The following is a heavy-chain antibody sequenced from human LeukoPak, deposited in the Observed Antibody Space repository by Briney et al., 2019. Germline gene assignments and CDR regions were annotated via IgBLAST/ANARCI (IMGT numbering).Heavy chain of an antibody. Sequence: GGSLRLSCAASGFTFNSYAISWVRQAPGKGLEWVSGISANGAKTYYADSVKGRFTISRDNPKNTQSLQMNSLRAEDTALYYCAKGWSVTMVMAAPGDWGQGALVTVSS. CDR1: GFTFNSYA. J-gene: IGHJ4*02. D-gene: IGHD3-10*01. CDR2: ISANGAKT. V-gene: IGHV3-23*01. CDR3: AKGWSVTMVMAAPGD.